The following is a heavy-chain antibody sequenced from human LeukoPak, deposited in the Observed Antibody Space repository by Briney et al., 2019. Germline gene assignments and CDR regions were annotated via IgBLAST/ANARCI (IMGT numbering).Heavy chain of an antibody. J-gene: IGHJ4*02. CDR2: ISYEGKTE. CDR3: AKRLGYYYDSSGYY. Sequence: GRSLRLSCAASGFTFNSHAMHWVRQAPGKGLEWVAFISYEGKTEYYAESVKGRFTISRDNSKNTLYLQMNSLRAEDTAVYYCAKRLGYYYDSSGYYWGQGTLVTVSS. CDR1: GFTFNSHA. V-gene: IGHV3-33*05. D-gene: IGHD3-22*01.